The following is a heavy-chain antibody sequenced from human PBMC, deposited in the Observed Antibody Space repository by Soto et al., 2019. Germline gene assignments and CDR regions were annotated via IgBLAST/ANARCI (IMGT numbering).Heavy chain of an antibody. J-gene: IGHJ3*02. CDR3: AKTIEQQLVRCAFDI. D-gene: IGHD6-13*01. CDR2: VNSGGTGT. Sequence: EVQLLESGGGLVQPGGSLRLSCAASGFTFTSYSMNWVRQAPGKGLEWVSSVNSGGTGTYYAESVKGRSTISRDNSKNTVYLQMNSLRVEDTAIYYCAKTIEQQLVRCAFDIWGQGTMVTVSS. V-gene: IGHV3-23*01. CDR1: GFTFTSYS.